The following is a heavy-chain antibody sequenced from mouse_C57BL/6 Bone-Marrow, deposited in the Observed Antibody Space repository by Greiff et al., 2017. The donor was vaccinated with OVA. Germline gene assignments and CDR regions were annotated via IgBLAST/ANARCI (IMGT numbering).Heavy chain of an antibody. Sequence: VKLQESGAELARPGASVKLSCKASGYTFTSYGISWVKQRTGQGLEWIGEIYPRSGNTYYNEKFKGKATLTADKSSSTAYMELRSLTSEDSAVYFCARDYDYDPWFAYWGQGTLVTVSA. CDR3: ARDYDYDPWFAY. D-gene: IGHD2-4*01. J-gene: IGHJ3*01. V-gene: IGHV1-81*01. CDR1: GYTFTSYG. CDR2: IYPRSGNT.